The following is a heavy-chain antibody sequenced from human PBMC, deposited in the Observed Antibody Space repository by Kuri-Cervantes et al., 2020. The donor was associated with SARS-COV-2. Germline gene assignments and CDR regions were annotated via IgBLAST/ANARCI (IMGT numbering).Heavy chain of an antibody. V-gene: IGHV4-39*01. J-gene: IGHJ4*02. D-gene: IGHD5-24*01. Sequence: SETLSLTCTVSGGSISSSSYYWGWIRQPPGKGLEWIGSIYYSGSTYYNPSLKSRVTISVDTSKNQFSLKLSSVTAADTAVYYCARGEMATIGIDYWGQGNLVTVSS. CDR3: ARGEMATIGIDY. CDR1: GGSISSSSYY. CDR2: IYYSGST.